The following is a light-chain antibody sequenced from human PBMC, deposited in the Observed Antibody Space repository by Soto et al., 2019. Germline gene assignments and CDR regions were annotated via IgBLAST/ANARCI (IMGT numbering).Light chain of an antibody. Sequence: EIVMTPSPATLSVSPGERATLSCRASQSVSNYLAWYQQTPGQAPRLLIHGASTRATGFPARFSGSGSGTDFTLTISSLQSEDFAVYYCQQYNNWPWTFGQGTKVDIK. CDR3: QQYNNWPWT. J-gene: IGKJ1*01. CDR2: GAS. CDR1: QSVSNY. V-gene: IGKV3-15*01.